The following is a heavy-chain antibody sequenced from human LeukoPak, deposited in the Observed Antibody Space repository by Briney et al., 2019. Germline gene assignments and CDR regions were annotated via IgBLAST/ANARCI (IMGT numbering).Heavy chain of an antibody. Sequence: ASVKVSCKASGYTFTGYYMHWVRQAPGQGLEWMGWINTNTGHPTYAQGFTGRFVVSLDTSVSTAYLQISSRKAEDTDVYYCAMPVEPTYYYDNSGPGGYWGQGTLVTVSS. D-gene: IGHD3-22*01. J-gene: IGHJ4*02. V-gene: IGHV7-4-1*02. CDR3: AMPVEPTYYYDNSGPGGY. CDR2: INTNTGHP. CDR1: GYTFTGYY.